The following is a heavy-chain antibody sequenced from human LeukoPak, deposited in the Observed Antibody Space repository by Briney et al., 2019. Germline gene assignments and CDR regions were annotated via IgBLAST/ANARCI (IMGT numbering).Heavy chain of an antibody. CDR1: GFTLSSYW. V-gene: IGHV3-48*04. CDR3: TRRQSQGSTTYWYFDL. Sequence: QSGGSLRLSCAASGFTLSSYWMSWVRQAPGKGLEWVSYISSSSSTIYYADSVKGRFTISRDNAKNSLYLQMNSLRAEDTAVYYCTRRQSQGSTTYWYFDLWGRGTQVTVSS. J-gene: IGHJ2*01. CDR2: ISSSSSTI. D-gene: IGHD6-13*01.